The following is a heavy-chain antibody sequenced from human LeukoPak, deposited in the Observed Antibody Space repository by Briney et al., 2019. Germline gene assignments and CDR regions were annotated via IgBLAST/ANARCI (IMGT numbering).Heavy chain of an antibody. D-gene: IGHD2-2*01. CDR3: ARGQYQLRFGYYDYYRDV. V-gene: IGHV1-2*02. Sequence: GASVKVSCTASGYTFTGYYVHWVRQAPGQGLEWMGWINPNSVGTNYAQKFQGRVTMTRDTSISTAYMELSRLRSDDTTIYYCARGQYQLRFGYYDYYRDVWGKGTTVAVSS. CDR2: INPNSVGT. J-gene: IGHJ6*03. CDR1: GYTFTGYY.